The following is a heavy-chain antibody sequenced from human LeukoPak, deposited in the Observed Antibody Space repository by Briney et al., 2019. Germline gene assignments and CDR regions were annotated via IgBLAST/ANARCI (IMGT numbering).Heavy chain of an antibody. CDR3: ARLKDYYDSSGYYTAIGYFDY. CDR1: GGSISSSSYY. Sequence: SETLSLTCTVSGGSISSSSYYWGWIRQPPGKGLEGIGCICYSGSSYYNPSLKGRVTISVDTYQNQYSLKLSSVTAADTAVYYCARLKDYYDSSGYYTAIGYFDYWGQGTLVTVSS. D-gene: IGHD3-22*01. CDR2: ICYSGSS. V-gene: IGHV4-39*01. J-gene: IGHJ4*02.